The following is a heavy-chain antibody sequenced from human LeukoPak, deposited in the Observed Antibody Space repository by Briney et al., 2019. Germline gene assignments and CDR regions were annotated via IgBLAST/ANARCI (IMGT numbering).Heavy chain of an antibody. CDR1: GFTFDHYG. CDR3: ARLAYVVAFEI. V-gene: IGHV3-9*03. D-gene: IGHD3-16*01. CDR2: IRWHSGSI. J-gene: IGHJ3*02. Sequence: GGSLRLSCAASGFTFDHYGMGSARQAPGTGLEWVPGIRWHSGSIGYVLSMTGRFTISRDHAKNSLSMQLTRMRAEHLDVSFCARLAYVVAFEIWGQGIMVTVSS.